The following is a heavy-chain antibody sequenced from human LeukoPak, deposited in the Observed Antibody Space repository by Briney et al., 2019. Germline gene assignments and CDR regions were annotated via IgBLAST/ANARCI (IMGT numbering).Heavy chain of an antibody. CDR1: GGSISSYY. J-gene: IGHJ4*02. CDR3: ARHGAYDSSGYYPYYFDY. D-gene: IGHD3-22*01. CDR2: IYTSGST. V-gene: IGHV4-4*09. Sequence: SETLSLTCTVSGGSISSYYWSWIRQPPGKGLEWIGYIYTSGSTDYNPSLKSRVTISVDTSKNQFSLKLSSVTAADTAVYYCARHGAYDSSGYYPYYFDYWGQGTLVTVSS.